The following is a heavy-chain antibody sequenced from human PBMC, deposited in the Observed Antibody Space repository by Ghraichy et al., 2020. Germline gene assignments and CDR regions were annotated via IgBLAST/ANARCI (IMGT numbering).Heavy chain of an antibody. CDR3: ARDPVNNSWLRPFYYYYYGMDV. D-gene: IGHD5-12*01. Sequence: GGSLRLSCAASGFTFSSYVMHWVRQAPGKGLEWVAVISYDGSNKYYADSVKGRFTISRDNSKNTLYLQMNSLRAEDTAVYYCARDPVNNSWLRPFYYYYYGMDVWGQGTTVTVSS. V-gene: IGHV3-30-3*01. J-gene: IGHJ6*02. CDR2: ISYDGSNK. CDR1: GFTFSSYV.